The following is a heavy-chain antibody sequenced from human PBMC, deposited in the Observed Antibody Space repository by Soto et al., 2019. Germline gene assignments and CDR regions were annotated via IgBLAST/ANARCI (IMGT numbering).Heavy chain of an antibody. CDR1: GFTFGDYA. Sequence: GGSLRLSCTASGFTFGDYAMSWFRQAPGKGLEWVGFIRSKAYGGTTEYTASVKGRFTISRDDSKSIAYLQMNSLKTEDTAVYYCTRRLIGNWFDPWGQGTLVTVSS. CDR3: TRRLIGNWFDP. D-gene: IGHD3-16*01. V-gene: IGHV3-49*01. J-gene: IGHJ5*02. CDR2: IRSKAYGGTT.